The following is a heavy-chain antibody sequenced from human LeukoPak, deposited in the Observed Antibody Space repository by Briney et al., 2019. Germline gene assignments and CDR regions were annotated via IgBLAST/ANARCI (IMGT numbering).Heavy chain of an antibody. V-gene: IGHV3-21*01. Sequence: PGRSLGLSCTASGFTFTSYGMNWVRQAPGKGLEWVSFIDTSGSYIYYGDSLKGRVTISRDNAKNSLYLQMNGLRAEDTAVYYCARGRSITLLRGVAMSDGFDIWGQGAMVTVSS. J-gene: IGHJ3*02. CDR2: IDTSGSYI. CDR3: ARGRSITLLRGVAMSDGFDI. CDR1: GFTFTSYG. D-gene: IGHD3-10*01.